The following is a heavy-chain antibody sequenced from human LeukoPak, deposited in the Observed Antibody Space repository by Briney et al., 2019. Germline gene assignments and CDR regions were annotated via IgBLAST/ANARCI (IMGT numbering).Heavy chain of an antibody. CDR2: ISSSGDIV. CDR3: ARETVAGTFDY. Sequence: PGGSLRLSCAASGFTFSEYYMSWIRQAPGKGLEWVSDISSSGDIVSYVDSVQGRFTFSRDNAKNSLYLQMNSLRPEDTAVYFCARETVAGTFDYWGQGTLVTVSS. CDR1: GFTFSEYY. J-gene: IGHJ4*02. D-gene: IGHD6-19*01. V-gene: IGHV3-11*01.